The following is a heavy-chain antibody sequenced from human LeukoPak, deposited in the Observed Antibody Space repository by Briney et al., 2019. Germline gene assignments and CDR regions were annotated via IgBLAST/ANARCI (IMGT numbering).Heavy chain of an antibody. CDR2: IIPILGIA. CDR1: GGTFSSYT. V-gene: IGHV1-69*02. D-gene: IGHD4-17*01. CDR3: ERSAYGDYPAAAFDI. J-gene: IGHJ3*02. Sequence: ASVKVSCKASGGTFSSYTVSWVRQAPGQGLEWMGRIIPILGIANYAQKFQGRVTITADKSTSTAYMELSSLRSEDTAVYYCERSAYGDYPAAAFDIWGQGTMVTVSS.